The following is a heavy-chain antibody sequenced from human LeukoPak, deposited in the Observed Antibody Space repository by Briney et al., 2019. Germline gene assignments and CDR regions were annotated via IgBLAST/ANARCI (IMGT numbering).Heavy chain of an antibody. D-gene: IGHD1-26*01. CDR2: FDPEGSET. V-gene: IGHV1-24*01. CDR3: ATGEGATDYFDY. Sequence: ASVKVSCKVSRYTLSELSMHWVRQAPGKGVEWMGGFDPEGSETIYAQKFQGRVTMTEDTSTDTAYMELSSLRSEDTAVYYCATGEGATDYFDYWGQGTLVTVSS. J-gene: IGHJ4*02. CDR1: RYTLSELS.